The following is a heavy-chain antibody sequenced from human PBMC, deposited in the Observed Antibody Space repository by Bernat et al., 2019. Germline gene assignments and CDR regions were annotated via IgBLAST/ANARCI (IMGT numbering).Heavy chain of an antibody. CDR1: GYTFTGYY. CDR2: INPNSGGT. D-gene: IGHD3-22*01. V-gene: IGHV1-2*04. CDR3: ARMTYYYDSSGYSPYFDY. Sequence: QVQLVQSGAEVKKPGASVKVSCKASGYTFTGYYMHWVRQAPGQGLGWMGWINPNSGGTNYAQKFQGWVTMTRDTSISTAYMGLSRLRSDDTAVYYCARMTYYYDSSGYSPYFDYWGQGTLVTVSS. J-gene: IGHJ4*02.